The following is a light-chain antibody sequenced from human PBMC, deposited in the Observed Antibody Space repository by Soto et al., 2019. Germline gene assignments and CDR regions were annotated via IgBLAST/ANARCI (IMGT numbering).Light chain of an antibody. V-gene: IGLV1-44*01. J-gene: IGLJ1*01. CDR2: GKN. CDR3: SSFAGSNNFPYV. CDR1: SSNIGSNT. Sequence: QSVLTQPRSASGTPGQRVTISCSGSSSNIGSNTVNWYQLLPGTAPKVFINGKNKRPSGVPDRFSGSKSGNTASLTVSGLQAEDEADYYCSSFAGSNNFPYVFGTGTKVTVL.